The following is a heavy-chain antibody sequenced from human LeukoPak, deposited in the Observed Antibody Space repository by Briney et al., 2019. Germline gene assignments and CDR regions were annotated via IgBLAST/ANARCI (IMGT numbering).Heavy chain of an antibody. CDR3: ALTYYYGSGSFDY. V-gene: IGHV3-21*01. Sequence: GGSLRFSGAASGFTFSSYSMNWVRQAPGKGLEWVSSISSSSSYIYYADSVKGRFTISRDNAKNSLYLQMNSLRAEDTAVYYCALTYYYGSGSFDYWGQGTLVTVSS. J-gene: IGHJ4*02. CDR1: GFTFSSYS. CDR2: ISSSSSYI. D-gene: IGHD3-10*01.